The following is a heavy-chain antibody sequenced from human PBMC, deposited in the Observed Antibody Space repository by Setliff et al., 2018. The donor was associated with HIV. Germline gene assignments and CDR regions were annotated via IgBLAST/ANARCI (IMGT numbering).Heavy chain of an antibody. Sequence: GGSLRLSCAASGFLFSSYGLHWVRQAPRRGLEWAAFIRYDGSNVHYADSVKGRFTISRDNSKNTLYLQMNSLRPEDTAVYYCAKDALALRASALGATSASDIWGQGTMVTVSS. D-gene: IGHD1-26*01. CDR3: AKDALALRASALGATSASDI. CDR1: GFLFSSYG. CDR2: IRYDGSNV. J-gene: IGHJ3*02. V-gene: IGHV3-30*02.